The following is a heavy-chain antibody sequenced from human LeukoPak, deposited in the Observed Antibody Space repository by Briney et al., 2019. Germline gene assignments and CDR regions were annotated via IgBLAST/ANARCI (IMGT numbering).Heavy chain of an antibody. CDR1: GFSFSSYT. CDR2: ISSSSSYI. J-gene: IGHJ4*02. D-gene: IGHD2-21*02. V-gene: IGHV3-21*01. CDR3: ARDLLGGGDDY. Sequence: GGSLRLSCAASGFSFSSYTMNWVRQAPGKGLEWVSSISSSSSYIYYADSLKGRFTISRDNAKSSLYLQMNSLRAEDTAVYYCARDLLGGGDDYWGQGTLVTVSS.